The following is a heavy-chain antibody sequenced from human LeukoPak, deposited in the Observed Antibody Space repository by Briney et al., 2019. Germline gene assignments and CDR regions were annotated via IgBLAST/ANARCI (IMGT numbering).Heavy chain of an antibody. CDR1: IFTFYRHG. D-gene: IGHD2-21*01. Sequence: GGSLRLSCTASIFTFYRHGIHWAPQAPDKGLEWVAVIWYYGSSLYYAGSVSGRFTISREKSKITLNRQKDSLRAEEKGVYFCARDHAECCGGTCYANSSPFYMDVWGKGATVTVSS. CDR3: ARDHAECCGGTCYANSSPFYMDV. J-gene: IGHJ6*03. CDR2: IWYYGSSL. V-gene: IGHV3-33*01.